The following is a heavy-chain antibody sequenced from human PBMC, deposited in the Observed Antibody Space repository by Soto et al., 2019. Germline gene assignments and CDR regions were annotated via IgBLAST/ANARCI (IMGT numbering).Heavy chain of an antibody. J-gene: IGHJ4*02. CDR3: ARGVHYDTSGYYYFY. Sequence: SVKVSCKASGGTFSNSGISWVRQAPGQGFEWMGGIIPIFGTANYAQKFQGRITITADESTSTAYMELRSLRSEDTAMYYCARGVHYDTSGYYYFYWGQGTLVTVSS. D-gene: IGHD3-22*01. CDR1: GGTFSNSG. CDR2: IIPIFGTA. V-gene: IGHV1-69*13.